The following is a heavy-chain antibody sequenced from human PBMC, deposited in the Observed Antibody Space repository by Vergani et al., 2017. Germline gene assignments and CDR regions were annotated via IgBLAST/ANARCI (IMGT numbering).Heavy chain of an antibody. J-gene: IGHJ4*02. CDR2: IYYSGST. D-gene: IGHD2-21*02. CDR1: GGSISSHY. Sequence: QVQLQESGPGLVKPSETLSLTCTVSGGSISSHYWSWIRQPPGKGLEWIGYIYYSGSTNYNPSLKSRVTISVDTSKNQFSLKLSSVTAADTAVYYCARGPGSKTVFDYWGQGTLVTVSS. CDR3: ARGPGSKTVFDY. V-gene: IGHV4-59*11.